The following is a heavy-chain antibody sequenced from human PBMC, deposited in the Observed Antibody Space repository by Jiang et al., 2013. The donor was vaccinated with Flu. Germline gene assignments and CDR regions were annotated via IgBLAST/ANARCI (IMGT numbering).Heavy chain of an antibody. CDR1: GGTFSSYA. CDR2: IIPIFGTA. CDR3: ARDLEYCSSTSCYWQHFDY. D-gene: IGHD2-2*01. Sequence: SGAEVKKPGSSVKVSCKASGGTFSSYAISWVRQAPGQGLEWMGGIIPIFGTANYAQKFQGRVTITADESTSTAYMEPSSLRSEDTAVYYCARDLEYCSSTSCYWQHFDYWGQGTLVTVSS. V-gene: IGHV1-69*01. J-gene: IGHJ4*02.